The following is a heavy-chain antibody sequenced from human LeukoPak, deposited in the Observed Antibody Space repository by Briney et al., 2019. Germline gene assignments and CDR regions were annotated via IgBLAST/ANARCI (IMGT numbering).Heavy chain of an antibody. J-gene: IGHJ4*02. CDR3: AKGYGGSYYAPFDY. D-gene: IGHD1-26*01. Sequence: GGSLRLSCAASGFTFSSHGIHWVRQAPGKGLEWVAFIRYDGSNKYYVDSVKGRFTISRDNSKNTLYLQMNSLRAEDTAVYYCAKGYGGSYYAPFDYWGQGTLVTVSS. CDR1: GFTFSSHG. V-gene: IGHV3-30*02. CDR2: IRYDGSNK.